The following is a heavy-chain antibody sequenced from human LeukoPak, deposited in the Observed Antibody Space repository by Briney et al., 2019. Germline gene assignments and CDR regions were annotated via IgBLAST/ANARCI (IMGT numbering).Heavy chain of an antibody. V-gene: IGHV1-46*01. J-gene: IGHJ4*02. CDR3: AREGDGEAKSFSY. D-gene: IGHD2-21*01. Sequence: ASVKVSCKASGYTFTSYYMHWVREAPGQGLERTGIINPSGGSTSYAQKFQGRVTMTRDTSTSTVYMELSSLRSEDMALYDSAREGDGEAKSFSYWGQGTLVTVSS. CDR1: GYTFTSYY. CDR2: INPSGGST.